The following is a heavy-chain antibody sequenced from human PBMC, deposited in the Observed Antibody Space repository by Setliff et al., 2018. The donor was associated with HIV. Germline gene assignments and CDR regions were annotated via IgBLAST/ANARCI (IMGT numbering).Heavy chain of an antibody. CDR2: IRYDGSNK. CDR3: AKDRIYSGHDSPPLFDY. D-gene: IGHD5-12*01. Sequence: GGSLRLSCAASGFTFSSYGMHWVRQAPGKGLEWVAFIRYDGSNKYYADSVKGRFTISRDNSKNTLYLQMNSLRAEDTAVYYCAKDRIYSGHDSPPLFDYWGQGTLVTVSS. CDR1: GFTFSSYG. V-gene: IGHV3-30*02. J-gene: IGHJ4*02.